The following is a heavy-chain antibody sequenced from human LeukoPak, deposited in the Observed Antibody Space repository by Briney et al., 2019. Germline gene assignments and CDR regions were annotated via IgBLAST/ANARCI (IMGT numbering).Heavy chain of an antibody. D-gene: IGHD3-16*02. CDR1: GGSFADLY. Sequence: SETLSLTCAVFGGSFADLYWAYVRQPPGEGLEWIGEIHPGGTTNYNPSLTSRVTMSVDTSKNQFSLRLTSVTAADTAVYFCARYRYKTGELDYWGQGTLVTVSS. V-gene: IGHV4-34*01. CDR2: IHPGGTT. J-gene: IGHJ4*02. CDR3: ARYRYKTGELDY.